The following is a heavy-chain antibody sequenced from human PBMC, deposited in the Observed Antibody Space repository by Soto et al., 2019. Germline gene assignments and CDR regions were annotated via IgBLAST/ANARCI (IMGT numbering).Heavy chain of an antibody. D-gene: IGHD1-26*01. CDR3: ARDPPLIVGATQFDY. V-gene: IGHV1-46*01. J-gene: IGHJ4*02. CDR1: GYTFTSYY. CDR2: INPSGGST. Sequence: QVQLVQSGAEVKKPGASVKVSCKASGYTFTSYYMHWVRQAPGQGLEWMGIINPSGGSTSYAQKFQGRVTMTRDTSTSTVYMELSSLRSEDTAVYYCARDPPLIVGATQFDYWGQGTLVTVSS.